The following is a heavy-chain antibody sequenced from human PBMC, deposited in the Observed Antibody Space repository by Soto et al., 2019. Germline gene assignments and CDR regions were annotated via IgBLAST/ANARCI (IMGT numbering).Heavy chain of an antibody. CDR3: AKGSSGWYYYYYGMDV. Sequence: PXGSLILSCSASGFTFDDYAIRWVRQAPGKGLEWVSGISWNSGSIGYADSVKGRFTISRDNAKNSLYLQMNSLRAEDTALYYCAKGSSGWYYYYYGMDVWGQGTTVTVS. CDR1: GFTFDDYA. CDR2: ISWNSGSI. V-gene: IGHV3-9*01. D-gene: IGHD6-19*01. J-gene: IGHJ6*02.